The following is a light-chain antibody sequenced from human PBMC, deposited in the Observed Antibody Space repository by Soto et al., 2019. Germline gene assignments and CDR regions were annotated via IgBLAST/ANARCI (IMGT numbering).Light chain of an antibody. Sequence: DIVMTQSPDSLAVSLGERATINCKSSQSVLYNSYNRNYLAWYQQRPGQPPKLLIYWASTRESGVPDRFSGSGSGTDFTLTISNVQAEDVAVYYCQQYYSTPSYPFGQGTKREIK. CDR2: WAS. V-gene: IGKV4-1*01. J-gene: IGKJ2*01. CDR3: QQYYSTPSYP. CDR1: QSVLYNSYNRNY.